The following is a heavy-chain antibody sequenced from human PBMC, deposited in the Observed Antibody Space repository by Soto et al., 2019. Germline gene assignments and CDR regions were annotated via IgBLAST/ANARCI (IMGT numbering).Heavy chain of an antibody. CDR2: MNPYSGDT. J-gene: IGHJ5*02. V-gene: IGHV1-8*01. D-gene: IGHD6-13*01. Sequence: QVQLVQSGAEVKKPGASVKVSCKASGYTFTSDDINWVRQATGQGLEWMGWMNPYSGDTCYAQKFQRRVTMTRDTSISTAYMELSSLSSEDTAVYYCARGVAAAGTDWFDPWGQGTLVTVSS. CDR1: GYTFTSDD. CDR3: ARGVAAAGTDWFDP.